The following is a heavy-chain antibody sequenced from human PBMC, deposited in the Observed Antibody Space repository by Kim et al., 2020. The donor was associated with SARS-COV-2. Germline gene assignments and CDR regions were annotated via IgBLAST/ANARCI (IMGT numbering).Heavy chain of an antibody. D-gene: IGHD3-3*01. Sequence: VDSVKGRFTISRDNAKNSLYLQMNSLRAEDTAVYYCVTDGGVVTNDAFDIWGQGTMVTVSS. CDR3: VTDGGVVTNDAFDI. J-gene: IGHJ3*02. V-gene: IGHV3-7*01.